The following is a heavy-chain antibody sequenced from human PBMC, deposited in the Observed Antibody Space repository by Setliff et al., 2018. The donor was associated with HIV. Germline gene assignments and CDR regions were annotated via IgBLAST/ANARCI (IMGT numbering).Heavy chain of an antibody. CDR2: IYYSGST. V-gene: IGHV4-34*09. D-gene: IGHD3-10*01. Sequence: SETLSLTCAVYGGSFSGYYWSWIRQPPGKGLEWIGYIYYSGSTYYNPSLKSRVTISVDTSKNQFSLKLSSVTAADTAVYYCASLMYYYGSGSYKVFDYWGQGTLVTVS. CDR1: GGSFSGYY. CDR3: ASLMYYYGSGSYKVFDY. J-gene: IGHJ4*02.